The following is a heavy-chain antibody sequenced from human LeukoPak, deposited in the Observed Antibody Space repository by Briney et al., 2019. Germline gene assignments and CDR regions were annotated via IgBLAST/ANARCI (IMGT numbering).Heavy chain of an antibody. V-gene: IGHV3-7*01. J-gene: IGHJ1*01. CDR1: GFTFSSYR. Sequence: GGSLRLSCAASGFTFSSYRMSWVRQAPGKGLEWVANIKQDGSEKYYVDSVKGRFTISGDNAKNSLYLQMNSLRAEDTAVYYCATDSPTMIVRLQYLGQGTLVTVSS. D-gene: IGHD3-22*01. CDR2: IKQDGSEK. CDR3: ATDSPTMIVRLQY.